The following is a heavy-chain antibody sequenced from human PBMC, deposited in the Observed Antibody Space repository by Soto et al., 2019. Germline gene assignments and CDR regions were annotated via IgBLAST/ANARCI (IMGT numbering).Heavy chain of an antibody. CDR1: GYTFTRYG. Sequence: ASVKVYCKASGYTFTRYGISCRRQDKGQGLERMGWISAYNGNTNYAQKLQGRVTMTTDTSTSTAYMELRSLRSDDTAVYFFARDNDIVAMIIPIDYLGQGTLVTVSS. J-gene: IGHJ4*02. CDR2: ISAYNGNT. V-gene: IGHV1-18*01. CDR3: ARDNDIVAMIIPIDY. D-gene: IGHD5-12*01.